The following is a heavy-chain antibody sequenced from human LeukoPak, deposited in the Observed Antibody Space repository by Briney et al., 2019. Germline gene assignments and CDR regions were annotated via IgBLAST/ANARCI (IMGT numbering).Heavy chain of an antibody. D-gene: IGHD1-1*01. Sequence: PGGSLRLSCAASGFTFSSYAMSWVRQSPGKGLEWIAEINHRGDTNYNPSVKSRVSISVDTSKNQFSLKVTSLTAADTAVYYCARGPTISETGYFDYWGQGTLVTVSS. CDR3: ARGPTISETGYFDY. J-gene: IGHJ4*03. CDR2: INHRGDT. V-gene: IGHV4-34*01. CDR1: GFTFSSYA.